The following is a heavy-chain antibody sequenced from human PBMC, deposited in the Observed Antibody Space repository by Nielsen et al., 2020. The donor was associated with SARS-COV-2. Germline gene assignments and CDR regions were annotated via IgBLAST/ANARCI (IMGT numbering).Heavy chain of an antibody. Sequence: SETLSLTCSVSGASISSYYWSWIRQPPGKGLEWIGSIYYSGSTYYNPSLKSRVTISVDTSKNQFSLKLTSVTAADTAVYYCAAYSSGWSLGGGDWGQGTLVTVSS. J-gene: IGHJ4*02. CDR1: GASISSYY. D-gene: IGHD6-19*01. V-gene: IGHV4-39*07. CDR2: IYYSGST. CDR3: AAYSSGWSLGGGD.